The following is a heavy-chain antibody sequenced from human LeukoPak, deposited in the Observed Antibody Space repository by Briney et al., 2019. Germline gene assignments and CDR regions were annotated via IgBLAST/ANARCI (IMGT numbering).Heavy chain of an antibody. CDR2: IDQDGSEK. CDR1: GFTFSGYW. D-gene: IGHD6-13*01. CDR3: TRRPYSSSWYYFDY. Sequence: PGGSLRLSCAASGFTFSGYWMSWVRQAPGKGLEWVAKIDQDGSEKYYVDSVKGRFTISRDNGKNSLYLQMKSLRAEDTAVYYCTRRPYSSSWYYFDYWGQGTLVTVSS. V-gene: IGHV3-7*01. J-gene: IGHJ4*02.